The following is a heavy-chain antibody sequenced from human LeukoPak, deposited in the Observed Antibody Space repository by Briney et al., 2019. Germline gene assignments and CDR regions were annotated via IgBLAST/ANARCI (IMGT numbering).Heavy chain of an antibody. CDR1: GFTFSDYY. CDR3: VRGRGYGGSFDY. D-gene: IGHD5-12*01. Sequence: GGSLRLSCAASGFTFSDYYMSWIRQAPGKGLEWLSYISSGGSTIYYADSVKGRFTISRDNGKNSLYLQMNSLRAEDTAVYYCVRGRGYGGSFDYWGQGTLVTVSS. J-gene: IGHJ4*02. CDR2: ISSGGSTI. V-gene: IGHV3-11*01.